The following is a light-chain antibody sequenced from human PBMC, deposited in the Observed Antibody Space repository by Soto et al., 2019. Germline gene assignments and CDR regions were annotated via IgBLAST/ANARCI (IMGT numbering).Light chain of an antibody. J-gene: IGKJ5*01. CDR2: FIS. Sequence: DIEMTQSPSALSASVGDKVTITCRASQPISSYLNWYQHKPGEPPRLLIYFISRLQSGAPSRFSGSGSGKDFTLTIDSPQPEDTATYYCQQTYSRPVTFGQGTRLEIK. CDR1: QPISSY. CDR3: QQTYSRPVT. V-gene: IGKV1-39*01.